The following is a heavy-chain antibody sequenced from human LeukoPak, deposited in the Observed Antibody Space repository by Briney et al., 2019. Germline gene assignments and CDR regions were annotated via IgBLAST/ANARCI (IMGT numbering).Heavy chain of an antibody. CDR1: GFTFSSYA. D-gene: IGHD1-1*01. Sequence: GRSLRLSCAASGFTFSSYAMHWVRQAPGKGLEWVSSISASGGSTYYADSVKGRVTISRDNSKNTLYLQMNSLRPEDTAVYYCAKFGTTGPTMYGMDVWGKGTTVTVSS. CDR2: ISASGGST. J-gene: IGHJ6*04. CDR3: AKFGTTGPTMYGMDV. V-gene: IGHV3-23*01.